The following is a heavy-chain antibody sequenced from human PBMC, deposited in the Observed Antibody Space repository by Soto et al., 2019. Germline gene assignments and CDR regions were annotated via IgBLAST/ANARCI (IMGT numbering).Heavy chain of an antibody. CDR3: ARGYCSGGSCYDGFFDY. Sequence: ASVKVSCKASGYTFTSYGISWVRQAPGQGLEWMGWISAYNGNTNYAQKLQGRVTMTTDTSTSTAYMELRSLRSDDTAVYYCARGYCSGGSCYDGFFDYWGQGTQVTVS. D-gene: IGHD2-15*01. V-gene: IGHV1-18*01. CDR2: ISAYNGNT. J-gene: IGHJ4*02. CDR1: GYTFTSYG.